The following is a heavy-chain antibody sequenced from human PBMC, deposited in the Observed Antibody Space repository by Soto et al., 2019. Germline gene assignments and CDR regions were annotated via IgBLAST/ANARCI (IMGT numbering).Heavy chain of an antibody. CDR2: IYPGDSDT. Sequence: GESLKISCKGSGYSFTSYWIGWVRQMPGKGLERMGIIYPGDSDTRYSPSFQGQVTISADKSISTAYLQWSSLKASDTAMYYCARQRYSSSWSRYYYGMDVWGQGTTVTVSS. J-gene: IGHJ6*02. D-gene: IGHD6-13*01. CDR3: ARQRYSSSWSRYYYGMDV. V-gene: IGHV5-51*01. CDR1: GYSFTSYW.